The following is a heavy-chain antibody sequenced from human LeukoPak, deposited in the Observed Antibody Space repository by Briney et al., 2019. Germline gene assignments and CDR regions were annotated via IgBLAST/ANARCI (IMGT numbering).Heavy chain of an antibody. D-gene: IGHD3-22*01. Sequence: PGGSLRLSCTASGFTFSSYSMHWVRQAPGKGLEWVSSITSSSTYTYYADSLKGRFTISRDDSKNSLHLQMNSLRAEDTAVYYCARGMAYYDSGAKGFFFDYWGQGTLVTVSS. CDR2: ITSSSTYT. CDR1: GFTFSSYS. J-gene: IGHJ4*02. CDR3: ARGMAYYDSGAKGFFFDY. V-gene: IGHV3-21*01.